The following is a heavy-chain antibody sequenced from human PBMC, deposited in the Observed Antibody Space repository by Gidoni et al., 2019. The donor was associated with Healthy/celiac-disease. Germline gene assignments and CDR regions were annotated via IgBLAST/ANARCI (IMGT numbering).Heavy chain of an antibody. Sequence: QLQLQESCPGLVKPSETLSLTCTVSAGSILSSSYYWGWIRQPPGKGLEWIGIIYYSGSTYYNPSLKSRVTISVDTSKNQFSLKLSSVTAADTAVYYCARPATYDSSGYYLMYDAFDIWGQGTMVTVSS. D-gene: IGHD3-22*01. V-gene: IGHV4-39*01. CDR1: AGSILSSSYY. J-gene: IGHJ3*02. CDR2: IYYSGST. CDR3: ARPATYDSSGYYLMYDAFDI.